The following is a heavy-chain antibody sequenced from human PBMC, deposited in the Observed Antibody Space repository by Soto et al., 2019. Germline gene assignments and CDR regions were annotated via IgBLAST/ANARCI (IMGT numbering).Heavy chain of an antibody. Sequence: QVQLVQSGGEVKKPGASVKVSCKTSGYTFTNYGITWVRQAPGQGLKWMGWISAYNGDTNYAQKFQGRVIMTTDTSTTTAYMELRSLRSDDTAVYYCARGPAGGLRGGVSYWGQGTLFTVSS. J-gene: IGHJ4*02. CDR2: ISAYNGDT. CDR1: GYTFTNYG. V-gene: IGHV1-18*04. CDR3: ARGPAGGLRGGVSY. D-gene: IGHD2-15*01.